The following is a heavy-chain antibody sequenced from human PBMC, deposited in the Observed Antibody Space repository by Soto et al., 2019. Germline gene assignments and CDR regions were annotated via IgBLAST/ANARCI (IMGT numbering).Heavy chain of an antibody. CDR1: GFSFTTSGVG. CDR2: TYGDDSK. Sequence: QITLKESGPPLVKPTQTLTLTCTFSGFSFTTSGVGVGWIRQTPRQALEWLAITYGDDSKRYSPSLKSRLTITKYTSKNQVVHTMPDMDPVDTATYYCAHRRGFGEFDPWGQGTLGTVSS. V-gene: IGHV2-5*02. D-gene: IGHD3-10*01. J-gene: IGHJ5*02. CDR3: AHRRGFGEFDP.